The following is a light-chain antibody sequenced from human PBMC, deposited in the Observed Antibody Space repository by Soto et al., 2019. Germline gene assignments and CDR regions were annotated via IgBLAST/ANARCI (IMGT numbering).Light chain of an antibody. CDR1: QSVSNSY. CDR3: QQYGSSPWT. V-gene: IGKV3-20*01. Sequence: EIVLTQSPATLSLSPGERATLSCRASQSVSNSYLAWYQQKPGQAPRPLISGASRRATGVPDRFSGSGSETDFTLTISRLEPEDFAVYYCQQYGSSPWTFGQGTKVDIK. CDR2: GAS. J-gene: IGKJ1*01.